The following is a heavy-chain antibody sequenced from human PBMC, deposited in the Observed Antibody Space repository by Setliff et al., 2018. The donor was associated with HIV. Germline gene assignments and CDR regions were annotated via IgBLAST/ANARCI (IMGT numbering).Heavy chain of an antibody. CDR1: GYTFTDYY. J-gene: IGHJ4*02. V-gene: IGHV1-2*02. CDR3: AKGTNFPYSSSSDY. Sequence: GASVKVSCKTSGYTFTDYYIHWVRQAPGQGLEWMGWIKPNSGGTNYAPRFHGRVTMTRDTSISTAYMEVISLRSDDTAVYYCAKGTNFPYSSSSDYWGQGTLVTAPQ. D-gene: IGHD6-6*01. CDR2: IKPNSGGT.